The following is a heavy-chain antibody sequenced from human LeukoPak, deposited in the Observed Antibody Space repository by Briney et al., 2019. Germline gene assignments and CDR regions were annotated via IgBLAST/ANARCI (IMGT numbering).Heavy chain of an antibody. J-gene: IGHJ5*02. CDR2: MNPNSGNT. V-gene: IGHV1-8*01. CDR3: ARGPNKSDGGNSGSAWFDP. CDR1: GYTFTTYD. Sequence: ASVKVSCKASGYTFTTYDISWVRQATGQGLEWMGWMNPNSGNTDYAQKFQGRVTMTRNTSISTAYMELSSLRSEDTAVYYCARGPNKSDGGNSGSAWFDPWGQGNLVTVSS. D-gene: IGHD4-23*01.